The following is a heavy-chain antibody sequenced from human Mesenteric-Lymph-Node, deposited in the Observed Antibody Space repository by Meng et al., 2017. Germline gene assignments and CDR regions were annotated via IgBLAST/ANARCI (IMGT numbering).Heavy chain of an antibody. CDR1: GGSISSGDYY. D-gene: IGHD3-10*01. V-gene: IGHV4-30-4*01. Sequence: QVQLEESGPGLVKHSQTLSLPCTVSGGSISSGDYYWSWIRQPPGKGLEWIGEIPHRGSSAYSPSLKSRVSMSIDKSKNQFSLKLTSVTAADTAVYHCLRGSGGSVWGQGTLVTVSS. J-gene: IGHJ1*01. CDR2: IPHRGSS. CDR3: LRGSGGSV.